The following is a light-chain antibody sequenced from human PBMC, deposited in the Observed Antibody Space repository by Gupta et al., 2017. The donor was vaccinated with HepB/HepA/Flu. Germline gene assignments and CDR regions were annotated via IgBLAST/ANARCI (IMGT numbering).Light chain of an antibody. CDR2: RAS. CDR1: QSVRNNF. V-gene: IGKV3-20*01. CDR3: QQYGSTPYT. J-gene: IGKJ2*01. Sequence: EIVLTPPPGPLPLSPGERVSLSCRASQSVRNNFSARYQQKPGPAPRLLISRASVKATGTPDRCGGSGAATDFTLTISRLEPEDFTVYHCQQYGSTPYTFGQGTRVEIK.